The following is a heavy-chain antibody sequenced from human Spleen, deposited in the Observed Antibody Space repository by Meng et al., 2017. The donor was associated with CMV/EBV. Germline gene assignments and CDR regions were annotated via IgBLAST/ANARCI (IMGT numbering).Heavy chain of an antibody. CDR3: AKDMGGGYAADY. Sequence: GESLKISCAASGFTFSSYAMHWVRQAPGKGLEWVAVIWTDGSNKYYADSVKGRFTISRDNSKNTLYLQMNSLRAEDTAVYYCAKDMGGGYAADYWGQGTLVTVCS. J-gene: IGHJ4*02. CDR1: GFTFSSYA. CDR2: IWTDGSNK. D-gene: IGHD2-2*01. V-gene: IGHV3-33*06.